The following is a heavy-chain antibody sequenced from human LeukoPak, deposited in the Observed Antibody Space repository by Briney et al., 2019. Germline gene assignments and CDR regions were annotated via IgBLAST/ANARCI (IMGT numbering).Heavy chain of an antibody. V-gene: IGHV4-39*01. CDR1: GGSISSSSYY. Sequence: SETLSLTCTVSGGSISSSSYYWGWIRQPPGKGLEWIGSIYYSGSTYYNPSLKSRVTISVDTSKNQFSLKLSSVTAADTAVYYCARVGGYSSSWYGEYYFDYWGQGTLVTVSS. CDR3: ARVGGYSSSWYGEYYFDY. CDR2: IYYSGST. J-gene: IGHJ4*02. D-gene: IGHD6-13*01.